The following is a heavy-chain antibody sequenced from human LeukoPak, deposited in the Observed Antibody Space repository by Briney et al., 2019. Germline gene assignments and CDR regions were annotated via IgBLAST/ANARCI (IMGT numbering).Heavy chain of an antibody. V-gene: IGHV4-39*07. Sequence: SETLSLTCTVSGGSISSSSYYWGWIRQPPGKGLEWIGSIYYSGSTYYNPSLKSRVTISVDTSKNQFSLKLSSVTAADTAVYYCARASLLGWFDPWGQGTLVTVSS. CDR1: GGSISSSSYY. J-gene: IGHJ5*02. D-gene: IGHD3-3*02. CDR2: IYYSGST. CDR3: ARASLLGWFDP.